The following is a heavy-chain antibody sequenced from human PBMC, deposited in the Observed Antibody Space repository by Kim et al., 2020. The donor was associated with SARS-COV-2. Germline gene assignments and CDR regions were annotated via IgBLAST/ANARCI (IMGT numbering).Heavy chain of an antibody. CDR1: GFTFSSYG. Sequence: GGSLRLSCAASGFTFSSYGMHWVRQAPGKGLEWVAVIWYDGSNKYYADSVKGRFTISRDNSKNTLYLQMNSLRAEDTAVYYCAIESIAAPIWGQGTLVTVSS. CDR2: IWYDGSNK. CDR3: AIESIAAPI. D-gene: IGHD6-6*01. J-gene: IGHJ4*02. V-gene: IGHV3-33*01.